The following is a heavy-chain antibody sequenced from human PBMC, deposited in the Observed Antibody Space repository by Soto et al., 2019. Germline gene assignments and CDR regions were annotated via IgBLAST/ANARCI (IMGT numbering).Heavy chain of an antibody. D-gene: IGHD5-18*01. V-gene: IGHV4-38-2*01. CDR1: GYSISSGYY. CDR3: ARSPSYGSSRGNWFDP. J-gene: IGHJ5*02. CDR2: IYHSGST. Sequence: PSETLSLTCAVSGYSISSGYYWGWIRQPPGKGLEWIGSIYHSGSTYYNPSLKSRVTISVDTSKNQFSLKLSSVTAADTAAYYCARSPSYGSSRGNWFDPWGQGTLVTVSS.